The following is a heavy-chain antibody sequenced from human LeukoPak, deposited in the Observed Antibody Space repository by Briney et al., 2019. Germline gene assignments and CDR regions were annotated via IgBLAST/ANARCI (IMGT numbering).Heavy chain of an antibody. CDR2: IYYSGST. J-gene: IGHJ4*02. D-gene: IGHD3-10*01. V-gene: IGHV4-30-4*01. CDR3: ASYGSGSYFGFSY. Sequence: SQTLSLTCTVSGGSISSGDYYWSWIRQPPGKGLEWIGYIYYSGSTYYNPSLKSRVTISVDTSKNRFSLKLSSVTAADTAVYYCASYGSGSYFGFSYWGQGTLVTVSS. CDR1: GGSISSGDYY.